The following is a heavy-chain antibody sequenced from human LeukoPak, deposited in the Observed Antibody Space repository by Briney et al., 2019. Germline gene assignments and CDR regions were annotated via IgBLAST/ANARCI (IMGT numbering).Heavy chain of an antibody. CDR2: INAGNGNT. J-gene: IGHJ6*02. Sequence: GASVKVSCKASGYTFTSYAMHWVRQAPGQRLEWMGWINAGNGNTKYSQKFQGRVTITRDTSASTAYMELSSLRSEDTAVYYCAANAGYYDFWSGYKNYYYGMDVWGQGTTVTVSS. CDR1: GYTFTSYA. CDR3: AANAGYYDFWSGYKNYYYGMDV. D-gene: IGHD3-3*01. V-gene: IGHV1-3*01.